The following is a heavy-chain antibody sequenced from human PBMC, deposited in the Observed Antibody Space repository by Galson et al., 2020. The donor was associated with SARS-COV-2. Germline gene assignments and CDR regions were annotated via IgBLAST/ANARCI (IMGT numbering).Heavy chain of an antibody. D-gene: IGHD5-18*01. V-gene: IGHV3-33*01. CDR1: GFTFSSYG. J-gene: IGHJ2*01. CDR2: IWYDGSNK. CDR3: ARDLGVQLWLDWDFDL. Sequence: GESLKISCAASGFTFSSYGLHWVRQAPGKGLEWVAVIWYDGSNKYYADSVKGRFTISRDNSKNTLYLQMNSLRAEDTAVYYCARDLGVQLWLDWDFDLWGRGTLVTVSS.